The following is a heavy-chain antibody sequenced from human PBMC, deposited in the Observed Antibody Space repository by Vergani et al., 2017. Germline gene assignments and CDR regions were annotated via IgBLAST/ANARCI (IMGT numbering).Heavy chain of an antibody. CDR2: INPNSGGT. V-gene: IGHV1-2*02. Sequence: QVQLVQSGAEVKKPGASVKVSCKASGYTFTGYYMHWVRQAPGQGLEWMGWINPNSGGTNYAQKFQGRVTMTRDTSISTAYMELSRLRSDDTAVYYCAGVYTNYDILTGYYRRYYFDYWGQGTLVTVSS. CDR1: GYTFTGYY. D-gene: IGHD3-9*01. CDR3: AGVYTNYDILTGYYRRYYFDY. J-gene: IGHJ4*02.